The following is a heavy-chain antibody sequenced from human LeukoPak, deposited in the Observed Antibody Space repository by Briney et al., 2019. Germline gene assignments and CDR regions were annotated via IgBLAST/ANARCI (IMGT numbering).Heavy chain of an antibody. J-gene: IGHJ6*02. CDR2: IYYSGST. Sequence: SETLSLTCTVSGVSISSGGYYWSWIRQHPGKGLEWIGYIYYSGSTYYNPSLKSRVTISVDTSKNQFSLKLSSVTAADTAVYYCARDHNYGDYLNYYYYYGMDVWGQGTTVTVSS. D-gene: IGHD4-17*01. CDR1: GVSISSGGYY. CDR3: ARDHNYGDYLNYYYYYGMDV. V-gene: IGHV4-31*03.